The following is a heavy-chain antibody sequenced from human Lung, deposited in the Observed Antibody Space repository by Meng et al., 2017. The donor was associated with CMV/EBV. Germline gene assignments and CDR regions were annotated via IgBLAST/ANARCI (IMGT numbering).Heavy chain of an antibody. D-gene: IGHD2-21*02. V-gene: IGHV4-4*02. CDR3: ARIERRRILKYCGSDCSTTDY. CDR1: GGSISSSNL. J-gene: IGHJ4*02. Sequence: GSLRLSCAVSGGSISSSNLWTWVRQVPGKGLEWIGEIYHSGSTNYNPSLKSRVTISVDKFKNQFSLKLGSVTAADTAVYYCARIERRRILKYCGSDCSTTDYWGQRTLVTVSS. CDR2: IYHSGST.